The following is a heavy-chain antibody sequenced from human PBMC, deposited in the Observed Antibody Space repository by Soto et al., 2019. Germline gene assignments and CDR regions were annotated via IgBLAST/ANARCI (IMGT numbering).Heavy chain of an antibody. J-gene: IGHJ4*02. CDR1: GGSISSVGDS. CDR2: IYHSGST. CDR3: DSTQTGGSPSEF. D-gene: IGHD7-27*01. Sequence: TSETLSLTCAVSGGSISSVGDSWSLIRQPPGKGLEWIGYIYHSGSTYYNPSLKSRVTISVDRSKNQFSLKLSSVTAADTAVYYEDSTQTGGSPSEFRGKGT. V-gene: IGHV4-30-2*01.